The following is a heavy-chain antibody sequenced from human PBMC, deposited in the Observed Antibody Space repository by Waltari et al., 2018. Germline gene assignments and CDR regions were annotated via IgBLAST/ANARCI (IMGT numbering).Heavy chain of an antibody. Sequence: EVQLVESGGGLVQPGGSLRLSCAGAGFTFSSYWISWVRQAPGKGLEWVANRKEDGSQKYYVASVEGRFTISRDTAENAAYLQMSSLRAEDTAVYYCARPSGNGWFSFWGQGTLVTVSS. CDR1: GFTFSSYW. V-gene: IGHV3-7*01. J-gene: IGHJ5*01. D-gene: IGHD6-25*01. CDR2: RKEDGSQK. CDR3: ARPSGNGWFSF.